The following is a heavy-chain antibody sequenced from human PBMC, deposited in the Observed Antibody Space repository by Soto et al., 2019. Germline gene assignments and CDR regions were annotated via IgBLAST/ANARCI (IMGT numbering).Heavy chain of an antibody. Sequence: SETLSLAGTVSGGPLISGSYYWSWIRQSPGQGLEWIGYIYYSGTTKYNPSLKSRVSISVDTSKNQFSLKLGSVTAADTALYYCSRRAPEGFDPWGQGTLVTVSS. CDR2: IYYSGTT. CDR3: SRRAPEGFDP. J-gene: IGHJ5*02. CDR1: GGPLISGSYY. V-gene: IGHV4-61*01.